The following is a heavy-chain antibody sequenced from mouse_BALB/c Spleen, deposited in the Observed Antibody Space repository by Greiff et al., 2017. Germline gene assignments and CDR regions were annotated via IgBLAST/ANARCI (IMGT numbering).Heavy chain of an antibody. V-gene: IGHV1S22*01. J-gene: IGHJ3*01. D-gene: IGHD1-1*01. CDR2: IYPGSGST. CDR3: TREGLYYYGTGAWFAY. CDR1: GYTFTSYW. Sequence: LQQPGSELVRPGASVKLSCKASGYTFTSYWMHWVKQRPGQGLEWIGNIYPGSGSTNYDEKFKSKATLTVDTSSSTAYMQLSSLTSEDSAVYYCTREGLYYYGTGAWFAYWGQGTLVTGSA.